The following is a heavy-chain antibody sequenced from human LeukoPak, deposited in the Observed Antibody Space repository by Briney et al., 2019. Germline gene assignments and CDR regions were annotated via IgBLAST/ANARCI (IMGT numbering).Heavy chain of an antibody. Sequence: PGGSLRLSCEASGFTFSSYAMHWVRQAPGKGLEWVAVISYDGSNKYYADSVKGRFTISRDNSKNTLYLQMNSLRAEDTAVYYCARSHGLRYYFDYWGQGTLVTVSS. D-gene: IGHD2-8*01. CDR2: ISYDGSNK. CDR1: GFTFSSYA. CDR3: ARSHGLRYYFDY. J-gene: IGHJ4*02. V-gene: IGHV3-30-3*01.